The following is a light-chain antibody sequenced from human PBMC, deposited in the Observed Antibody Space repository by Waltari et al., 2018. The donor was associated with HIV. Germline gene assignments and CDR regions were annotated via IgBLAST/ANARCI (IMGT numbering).Light chain of an antibody. CDR1: SGHSSNA. CDR3: QTWGSGIRV. V-gene: IGLV4-69*01. J-gene: IGLJ3*02. Sequence: QLALAQSPSPSASLGASVKLTCTLSSGHSSNAIAWHQQQPEKGPRYLMKVNSDGSHIKGDGIPDRFSGSSSGAERYLTISSLQSEDEADYYCQTWGSGIRVFGGGTKLTVL. CDR2: VNSDGSH.